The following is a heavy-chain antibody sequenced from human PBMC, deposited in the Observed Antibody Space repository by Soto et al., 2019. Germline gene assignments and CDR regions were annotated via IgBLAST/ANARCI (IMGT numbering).Heavy chain of an antibody. J-gene: IGHJ4*02. V-gene: IGHV3-48*01. D-gene: IGHD5-12*01. Sequence: GGSLRLSCAASGFTFSSYSMNWVRQAPGKGLEWVSYISRSFSAIYNADSVKGRFTISRDNAKNSLYLQMNSLRAEDTAVYYCARDGGYSGYDFDYWGQGTLVTVSS. CDR1: GFTFSSYS. CDR2: ISRSFSAI. CDR3: ARDGGYSGYDFDY.